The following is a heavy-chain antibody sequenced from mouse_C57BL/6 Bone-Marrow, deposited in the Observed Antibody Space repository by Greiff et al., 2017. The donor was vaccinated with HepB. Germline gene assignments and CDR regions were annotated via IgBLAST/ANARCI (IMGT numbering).Heavy chain of an antibody. Sequence: QVQLQQPGAELVKPGASVKMSCKASGYTFTSYWITWVKQRPGQGLEWIGDIYPGSGSTNYNEKFKSKATLTVDTSSSTAYMQLSSLTSEDSAVYYCARYPITTVGFDVWGTGTTVTVSS. J-gene: IGHJ1*03. D-gene: IGHD1-1*01. CDR2: IYPGSGST. CDR3: ARYPITTVGFDV. CDR1: GYTFTSYW. V-gene: IGHV1-55*01.